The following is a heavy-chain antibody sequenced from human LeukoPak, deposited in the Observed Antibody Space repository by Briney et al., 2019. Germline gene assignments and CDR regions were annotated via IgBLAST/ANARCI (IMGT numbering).Heavy chain of an antibody. D-gene: IGHD6-13*01. CDR2: IYPSGST. Sequence: SETLSLTCTVSGGSISGYYWSWIRQPAGKGLEWIGRIYPSGSTNYNASLKSRVTMSVDTSMKQFSLKLSSVTAADTAVYYCARDLDSNSRRMDVWGQGTTVTVSS. V-gene: IGHV4-4*07. CDR3: ARDLDSNSRRMDV. CDR1: GGSISGYY. J-gene: IGHJ6*02.